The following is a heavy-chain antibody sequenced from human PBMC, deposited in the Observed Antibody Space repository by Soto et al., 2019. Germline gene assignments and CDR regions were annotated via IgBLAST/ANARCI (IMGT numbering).Heavy chain of an antibody. CDR2: ISGSGNTI. CDR3: ARGRYALDY. V-gene: IGHV3-11*01. Sequence: QVQLVESGGGLVKPGGSLRLSCAASGFTLSDYYMSWIRQAPGKGLEWVSHISGSGNTIDYADSVKGRFTISRDNAKNSLYLQMNSLRDDDTAVLYCARGRYALDYWGQGTRVTVSS. CDR1: GFTLSDYY. J-gene: IGHJ4*02. D-gene: IGHD3-16*01.